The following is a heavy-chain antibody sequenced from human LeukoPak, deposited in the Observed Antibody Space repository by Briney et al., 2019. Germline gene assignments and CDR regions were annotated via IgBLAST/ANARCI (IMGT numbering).Heavy chain of an antibody. D-gene: IGHD2/OR15-2a*01. CDR1: GFIFNTYV. Sequence: GGSLRLSCAASGFIFNTYVMHWVRQAPGKGLEWVSGISGSDGSTNYADSVKGRFTISRENSKNTLYLQMNSLRAEDTAVYYCAKDSAKKYDDYWGQGTLVTVSS. CDR2: ISGSDGST. CDR3: AKDSAKKYDDY. J-gene: IGHJ4*02. V-gene: IGHV3-23*01.